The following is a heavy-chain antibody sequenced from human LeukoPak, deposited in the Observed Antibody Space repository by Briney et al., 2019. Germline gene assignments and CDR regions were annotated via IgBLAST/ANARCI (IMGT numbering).Heavy chain of an antibody. Sequence: SETLSLTCTVSGGSISSYYWSWIRQPPGKGLEWIGYIYYSGSTNYNPSLKSRVTISVDTSKNQFSLKLSSVTAADTAVYYCARGPYSSSRGTYYYYTDVWGKGTTVTVSS. J-gene: IGHJ6*03. CDR3: ARGPYSSSRGTYYYYTDV. CDR1: GGSISSYY. V-gene: IGHV4-59*01. CDR2: IYYSGST. D-gene: IGHD6-13*01.